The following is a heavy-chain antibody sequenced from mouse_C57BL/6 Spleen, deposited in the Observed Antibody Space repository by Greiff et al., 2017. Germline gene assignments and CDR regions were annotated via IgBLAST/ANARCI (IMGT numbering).Heavy chain of an antibody. CDR3: ARPNYDYDEGFAY. CDR2: ISSGSSTI. CDR1: GFTFSDYG. Sequence: EVKLMESGGGLVKPGGSLKLSCAASGFTFSDYGMHWVRQAPEKGLEWVAYISSGSSTIYYADTVKGRFTISRDNAKNTLFLQMTSLRSEDTAMYYCARPNYDYDEGFAYWGQGTLVTVSA. V-gene: IGHV5-17*01. J-gene: IGHJ3*01. D-gene: IGHD2-4*01.